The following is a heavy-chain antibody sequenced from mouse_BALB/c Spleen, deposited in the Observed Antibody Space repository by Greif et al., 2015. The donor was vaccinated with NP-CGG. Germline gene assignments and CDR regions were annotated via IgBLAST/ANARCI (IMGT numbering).Heavy chain of an antibody. CDR1: GYTFTSYW. CDR2: INPSTGYT. Sequence: VQLQQSGAELAKPGASVKMSCKASGYTFTSYWMHWVKQRPGQGLGWIGYINPSTGYTEYNQKFKDKATLTADKSSSTAYMQLSSLTSEDSAVYYCARREVTTAYWGQGTLVTVSA. D-gene: IGHD2-2*01. CDR3: ARREVTTAY. J-gene: IGHJ3*01. V-gene: IGHV1-7*01.